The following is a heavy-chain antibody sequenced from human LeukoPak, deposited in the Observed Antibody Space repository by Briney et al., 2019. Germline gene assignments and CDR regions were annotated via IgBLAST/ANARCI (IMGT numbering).Heavy chain of an antibody. J-gene: IGHJ4*02. D-gene: IGHD5-12*01. CDR3: ARPRGGRGYSGYDPYYFDY. CDR1: GFTFSTYW. Sequence: GGSRRLSCAASGFTFSTYWMSWVRLAPGKLLEWVAYINQDGSEKYYVDSVKGRFTISRDNAKNSLYLQMNSLRAEDTAVHYCARPRGGRGYSGYDPYYFDYWGQGTLVTVSS. CDR2: INQDGSEK. V-gene: IGHV3-7*03.